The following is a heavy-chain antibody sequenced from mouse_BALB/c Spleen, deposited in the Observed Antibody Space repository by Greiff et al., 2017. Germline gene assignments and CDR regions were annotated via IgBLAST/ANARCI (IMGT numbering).Heavy chain of an antibody. D-gene: IGHD1-1*01. V-gene: IGHV14-1*02. CDR1: GFNIKDYY. CDR3: ACTVVAPYAMDY. CDR2: IDPENGNT. J-gene: IGHJ4*01. Sequence: EVQLQESGAELVRPGALVKLSCKASGFNIKDYYMHWVKQRPEQGLEWIGWIDPENGNTIYDPKFQGKASITADTSSNTAYLQLSSLTSEDTAVYYCACTVVAPYAMDYWGQGTSVTVSS.